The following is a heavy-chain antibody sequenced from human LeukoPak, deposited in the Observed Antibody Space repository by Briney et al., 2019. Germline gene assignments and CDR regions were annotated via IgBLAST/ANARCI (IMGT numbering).Heavy chain of an antibody. CDR1: GGSISGYY. CDR2: SFYSGST. CDR3: ARGRGTYVH. D-gene: IGHD1-14*01. V-gene: IGHV4-59*01. J-gene: IGHJ4*02. Sequence: PSETLSLTCTVSGGSISGYYWTWIRQPPGKGLEWIGYSFYSGSTSYNPSLKSRVTISVDMSKNEFSLKMSSVTAADTAMYYCARGRGTYVHWGQGTLVTVSS.